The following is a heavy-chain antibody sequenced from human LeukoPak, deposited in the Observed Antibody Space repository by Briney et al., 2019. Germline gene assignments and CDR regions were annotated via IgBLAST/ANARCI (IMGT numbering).Heavy chain of an antibody. Sequence: SETLSLTCTVSGGSISSYYWSWIRQPPGKGLEWIGYIYYSGSTYYNPSLKSRVTISVDTSKNQFSLKLSSVTAADTAVYYCARLPPAVVPAASFDPWGQGTLVTVSS. CDR2: IYYSGST. CDR1: GGSISSYY. V-gene: IGHV4-59*04. D-gene: IGHD2-2*01. J-gene: IGHJ5*02. CDR3: ARLPPAVVPAASFDP.